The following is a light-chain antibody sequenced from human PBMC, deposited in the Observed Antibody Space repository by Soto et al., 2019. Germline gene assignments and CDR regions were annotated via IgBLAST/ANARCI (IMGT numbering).Light chain of an antibody. V-gene: IGKV1-5*01. Sequence: DIQMTQSPSTLSASVGDRVTITCRASQSISSWLAWYQQKPGKAPKLLIYAASSLQGGVPSRFSGSGSGTEFTLTISSLQSEDFAVYYCQQYSNWPQYTFGQGTKV. CDR1: QSISSW. J-gene: IGKJ2*01. CDR3: QQYSNWPQYT. CDR2: AAS.